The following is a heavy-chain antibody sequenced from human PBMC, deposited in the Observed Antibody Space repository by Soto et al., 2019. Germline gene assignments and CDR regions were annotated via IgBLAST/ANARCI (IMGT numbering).Heavy chain of an antibody. J-gene: IGHJ4*02. CDR3: ARVSSSWYYFDY. CDR2: IYHSGST. D-gene: IGHD6-13*01. CDR1: GGSISSYY. V-gene: IGHV4-59*01. Sequence: SETLSLTCTVSGGSISSYYWSWIRQTAGKGLEWLAYIYHSGSTNYNPSLKGRVTISIDTSKNQFSLKLSPVTAADTAVYYCARVSSSWYYFDYWGQGTLVTVSS.